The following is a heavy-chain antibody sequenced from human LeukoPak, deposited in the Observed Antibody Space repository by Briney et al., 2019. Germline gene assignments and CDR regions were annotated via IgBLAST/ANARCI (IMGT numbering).Heavy chain of an antibody. D-gene: IGHD6-13*01. Sequence: ASVKVSCKASGYTFTSYGISWVRQAPGQGLEWMGWISAYNGNTNYAQKLQGRVTMTTDTSTSTAYMELRSLRSDDTAVYYCAMYSSSWRLFDYWGQGTLVTVPS. CDR2: ISAYNGNT. CDR3: AMYSSSWRLFDY. CDR1: GYTFTSYG. J-gene: IGHJ4*02. V-gene: IGHV1-18*01.